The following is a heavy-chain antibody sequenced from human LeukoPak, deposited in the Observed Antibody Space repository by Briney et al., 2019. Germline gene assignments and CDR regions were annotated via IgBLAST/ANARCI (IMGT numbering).Heavy chain of an antibody. V-gene: IGHV1-69*06. CDR2: SIPIFGTA. D-gene: IGHD6-19*01. CDR3: ARDLGIAVAAVLYNWFDP. CDR1: GGTFSSYA. Sequence: ASVKVSCKASGGTFSSYAISWVRQAPGQELEWMGRSIPIFGTANYAQKFQGRVTITADKSKSTAYMELSTLRSEDTAVYYCARDLGIAVAAVLYNWFDPWGQGTLVTVSS. J-gene: IGHJ5*02.